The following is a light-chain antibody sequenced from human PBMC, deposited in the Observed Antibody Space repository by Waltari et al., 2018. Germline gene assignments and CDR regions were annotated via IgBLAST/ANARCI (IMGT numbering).Light chain of an antibody. J-gene: IGKJ2*01. V-gene: IGKV2-30*01. CDR1: QSLVYSDGYTY. Sequence: DVVMTQSPLSLPVTLGQPASIAFRSSQSLVYSDGYTYLSWFHQRPGLSPRRLIYKVSNRDSGVPDRFSGSGSGTDFTLKISRVEAEDVGIYFCLQGTHWPRTFGQGTKLEI. CDR3: LQGTHWPRT. CDR2: KVS.